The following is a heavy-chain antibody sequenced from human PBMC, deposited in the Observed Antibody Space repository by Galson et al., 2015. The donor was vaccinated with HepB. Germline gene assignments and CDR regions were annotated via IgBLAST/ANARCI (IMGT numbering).Heavy chain of an antibody. D-gene: IGHD6-13*01. CDR1: GFTFDDYA. Sequence: SLRLSCAASGFTFDDYAMHWVRQAPGKGLEWVSGISWNSGSIGYADSVKGRFTISRDNAKNSLYLQMNSLRAEDTALYYCAKDDWYETSDWGQGTLVTVSS. CDR2: ISWNSGSI. CDR3: AKDDWYETSD. V-gene: IGHV3-9*01. J-gene: IGHJ4*02.